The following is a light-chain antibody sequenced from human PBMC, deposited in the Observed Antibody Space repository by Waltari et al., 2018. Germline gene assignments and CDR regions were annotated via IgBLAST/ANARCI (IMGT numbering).Light chain of an antibody. CDR3: QQYSSSPFT. Sequence: IVLTQSPGTLSLSPGERAPLSCRASQSVSSSFLAWYQQKPGQAPRLLIDGAATRATGIPDRFSGSGSGTDFTLTLSRLEPEDFAVYYCQQYSSSPFTFGPGTKLDIK. V-gene: IGKV3-20*01. CDR2: GAA. CDR1: QSVSSSF. J-gene: IGKJ3*01.